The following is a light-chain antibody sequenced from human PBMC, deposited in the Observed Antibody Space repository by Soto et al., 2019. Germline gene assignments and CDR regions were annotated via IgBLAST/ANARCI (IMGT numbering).Light chain of an antibody. Sequence: SYELTQPPSVSVAPGQTARITCGGNNIGSKSVHWYQQKPGQAPVLVVYGDSDRPSGIPERFSGSNSGNTATLTISRVEAGDGAEYYCQVWDSSSDHYVFGTGTKVTVL. CDR1: NIGSKS. CDR3: QVWDSSSDHYV. V-gene: IGLV3-21*02. CDR2: GDS. J-gene: IGLJ1*01.